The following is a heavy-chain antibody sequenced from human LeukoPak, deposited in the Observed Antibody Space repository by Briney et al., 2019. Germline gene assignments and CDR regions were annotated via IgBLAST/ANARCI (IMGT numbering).Heavy chain of an antibody. Sequence: SETLSLTCTVSGDSVTSGTFYWAWLRQPPGKGLEWIATVYHTGSTYYNPSLKSRVTISMDTSKNQFSLDLRSVVAPDTAVYYCARHSGSGSLSRPFDPWGQGTLVTVSS. CDR2: VYHTGST. CDR3: ARHSGSGSLSRPFDP. CDR1: GDSVTSGTFY. D-gene: IGHD3-10*01. V-gene: IGHV4-39*01. J-gene: IGHJ5*02.